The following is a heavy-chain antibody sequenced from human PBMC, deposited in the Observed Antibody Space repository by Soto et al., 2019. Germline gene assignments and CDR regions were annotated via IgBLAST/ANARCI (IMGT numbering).Heavy chain of an antibody. D-gene: IGHD6-6*01. CDR2: IYPGDSDT. CDR1: GYIFSKYR. J-gene: IGHJ4*02. CDR3: VVYSSSSGRHFDY. Sequence: GESLKISCKSSGYIFSKYRIGWVRQMPGKGLEWMGIIYPGDSDTRYSPSFQGQVTISADKSITTAYLQWRSLKASDTAIYYCVVYSSSSGRHFDYWGQGTLVTVSS. V-gene: IGHV5-51*01.